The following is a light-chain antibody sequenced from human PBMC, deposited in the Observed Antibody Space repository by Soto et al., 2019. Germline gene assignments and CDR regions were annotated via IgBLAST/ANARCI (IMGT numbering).Light chain of an antibody. V-gene: IGKV1-9*01. CDR1: QGIGSY. CDR2: PAS. Sequence: IQLTQSPSFLSASVGDRVTITCRASQGIGSYLAWYQQKPGKAPALLIFPASTLQSGVPPRFSGSGSGTEFTLTISSLQPEDFATYHCQQLSGYPPYTFGQGTKLEIK. J-gene: IGKJ2*01. CDR3: QQLSGYPPYT.